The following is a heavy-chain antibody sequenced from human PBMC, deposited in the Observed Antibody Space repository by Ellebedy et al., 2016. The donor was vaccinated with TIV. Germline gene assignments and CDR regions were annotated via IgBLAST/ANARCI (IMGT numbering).Heavy chain of an antibody. Sequence: GESLKISCAASGFTFSSYGMHWVRQAPGKGLEWVAVISDDGSNKYYAASVKGRFTISRDDSKNTRYLQKDSLRAEDTAVYYCAKDLAAKWLQAFDYWGQGTLVTVSS. CDR3: AKDLAAKWLQAFDY. CDR1: GFTFSSYG. J-gene: IGHJ4*02. CDR2: ISDDGSNK. D-gene: IGHD5-24*01. V-gene: IGHV3-30*18.